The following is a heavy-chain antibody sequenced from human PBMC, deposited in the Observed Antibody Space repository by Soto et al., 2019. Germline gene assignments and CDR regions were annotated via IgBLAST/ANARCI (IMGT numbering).Heavy chain of an antibody. CDR1: GFTFASYA. V-gene: IGHV3-23*01. CDR2: ISDSGHNT. Sequence: GGSLRLSCAASGFTFASYAMNWVRQVPGKGLEWVSSISDSGHNTYYTDSVRGRFTISRDNSKNSLFLQMNTLRAEDTAVYYCAKEAAAGPSSTPHGRDIWGQGTRFTVSS. CDR3: AKEAAAGPSSTPHGRDI. D-gene: IGHD1-1*01. J-gene: IGHJ6*02.